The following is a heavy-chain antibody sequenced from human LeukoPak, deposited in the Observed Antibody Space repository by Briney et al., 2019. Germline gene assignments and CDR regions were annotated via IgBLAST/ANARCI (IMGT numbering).Heavy chain of an antibody. CDR1: GYTLTSYG. D-gene: IGHD3-22*01. J-gene: IGHJ3*02. Sequence: VASVKVSCKASGYTLTSYGINWVRQAPGQGLEWMGWISAYNGNTNYAQKLQGRVTMTRDTSTSTVYMELRSLRSDDTALYHCARGGDMRVVGAFDIWGQGTMVTVSS. CDR2: ISAYNGNT. V-gene: IGHV1-18*01. CDR3: ARGGDMRVVGAFDI.